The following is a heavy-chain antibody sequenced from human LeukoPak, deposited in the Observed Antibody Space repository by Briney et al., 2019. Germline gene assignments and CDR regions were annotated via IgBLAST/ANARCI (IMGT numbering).Heavy chain of an antibody. J-gene: IGHJ3*02. CDR3: ARDGRVAVAGPDAFDI. Sequence: ASVKVSCKASGYTFTSYAMHWVRQAPGQRLEWMGWSNAGNGNTKYSQEFQGRVTITRDTSASTAYMELSSLRSEDMAVYYCARDGRVAVAGPDAFDIWGQGTMVTVSS. CDR2: SNAGNGNT. V-gene: IGHV1-3*02. D-gene: IGHD6-19*01. CDR1: GYTFTSYA.